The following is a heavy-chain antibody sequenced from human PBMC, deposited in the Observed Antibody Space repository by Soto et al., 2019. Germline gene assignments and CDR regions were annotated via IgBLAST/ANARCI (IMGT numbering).Heavy chain of an antibody. V-gene: IGHV3-15*01. D-gene: IGHD3-22*01. Sequence: GGFLRLSCAVSGFTFSNAWITWVRQAPGKGLEWVGRIKSKTDGGTTDYAAPVKGRFTISGDDSKNTLYLQMNSLKTEDAAVYYCTTQYYYDSSGSLLNWGQGTLVTVSS. J-gene: IGHJ4*02. CDR2: IKSKTDGGTT. CDR1: GFTFSNAW. CDR3: TTQYYYDSSGSLLN.